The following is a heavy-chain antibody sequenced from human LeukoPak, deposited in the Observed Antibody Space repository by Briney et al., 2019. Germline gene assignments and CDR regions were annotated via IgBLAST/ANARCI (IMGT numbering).Heavy chain of an antibody. CDR1: GFTFDDYA. CDR2: IIWNSGSI. D-gene: IGHD6-6*01. CDR3: ARAYSSASYFDY. J-gene: IGHJ4*02. Sequence: PGGSLRLSRAASGFTFDDYAMHWLPQAPGKGLVWVSGIIWNSGSIGYADSVKSRFTISTDNAKNSLYLQMNSLRAEDMALYSCARAYSSASYFDYWGQGTLVTVSS. V-gene: IGHV3-9*03.